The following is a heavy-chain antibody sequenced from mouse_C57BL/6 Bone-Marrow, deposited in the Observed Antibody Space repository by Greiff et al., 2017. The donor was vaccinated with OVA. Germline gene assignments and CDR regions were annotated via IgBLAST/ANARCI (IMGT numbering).Heavy chain of an antibody. CDR1: GYTFTSYW. CDR3: ARSGNWDLDAMDY. D-gene: IGHD4-1*01. J-gene: IGHJ4*01. Sequence: QVQLQQPGAELVKPGASVKMSCKASGYTFTSYWITWVKQRPGQGLEWIGDIYPGSGSTNYNEKFKSKATLTVDTSSSTAYMQLSSLTSEDSAVYYCARSGNWDLDAMDYWGQGTSVTVSS. V-gene: IGHV1-55*01. CDR2: IYPGSGST.